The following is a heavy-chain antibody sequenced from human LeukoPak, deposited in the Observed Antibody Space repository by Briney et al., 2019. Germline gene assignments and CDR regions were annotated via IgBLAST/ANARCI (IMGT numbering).Heavy chain of an antibody. Sequence: VASVKVSCKASGYTFTSYDINWVRQATGQGLEWMGWMNPNSGNTGYAQKFQGRVTMTRNTSISTAYMELSSLRSEDTAVYYCARGTYYYGSGGSAGMDVWGQGTTVTVSS. D-gene: IGHD3-10*01. V-gene: IGHV1-8*01. CDR2: MNPNSGNT. J-gene: IGHJ6*02. CDR1: GYTFTSYD. CDR3: ARGTYYYGSGGSAGMDV.